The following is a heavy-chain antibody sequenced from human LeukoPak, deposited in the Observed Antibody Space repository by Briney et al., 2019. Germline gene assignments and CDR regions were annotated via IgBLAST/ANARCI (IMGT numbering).Heavy chain of an antibody. CDR2: IRNKANSYTT. J-gene: IGHJ4*02. CDR3: ARVATGNYFDC. V-gene: IGHV3-72*01. D-gene: IGHD5-12*01. Sequence: GGSLRLSCAASGFTFSDHYMDWVRQAPGKELEWVARIRNKANSYTTQYAASVKGRFPISRNDLKTTLYLQMNSLKTEDTALYYCARVATGNYFDCWGQGTLVTVSS. CDR1: GFTFSDHY.